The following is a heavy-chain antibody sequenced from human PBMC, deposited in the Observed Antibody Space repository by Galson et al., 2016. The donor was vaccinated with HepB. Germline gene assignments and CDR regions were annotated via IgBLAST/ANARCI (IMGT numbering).Heavy chain of an antibody. CDR3: GKHGGFDY. V-gene: IGHV3-23*01. CDR2: INRSGEAT. CDR1: GFSFSNSG. J-gene: IGHJ4*02. D-gene: IGHD3-16*01. Sequence: SLRLSCAASGFSFSNSGMSWVRQAPGRGLEWVSGINRSGEATHYADFVKGRFTISRDNSNNTLYLYMNNLTAGDTAIYYCGKHGGFDYWGQGALVTVSP.